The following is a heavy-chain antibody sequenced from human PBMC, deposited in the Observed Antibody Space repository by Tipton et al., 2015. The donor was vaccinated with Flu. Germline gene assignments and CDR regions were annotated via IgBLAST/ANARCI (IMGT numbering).Heavy chain of an antibody. CDR3: ARVCRDTATNYYFDY. CDR1: GGSISSSNW. J-gene: IGHJ4*02. V-gene: IGHV4-4*02. D-gene: IGHD5-18*01. CDR2: IYHSGST. Sequence: TLSLTCAVSGGSISSSNWWSWVRQPPGKGLEWIGEIYHSGSTNYNPSLKSRVTISVDKSKNQFSLKLSSVTAADTAVYYCARVCRDTATNYYFDYWGQGTLVTVSS.